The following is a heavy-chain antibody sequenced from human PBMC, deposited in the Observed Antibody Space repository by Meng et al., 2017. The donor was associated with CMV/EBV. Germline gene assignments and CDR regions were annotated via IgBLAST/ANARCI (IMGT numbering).Heavy chain of an antibody. CDR3: ARGSRRLPRFNWFDP. J-gene: IGHJ5*02. D-gene: IGHD3-3*01. CDR2: INHSGST. CDR1: GGSFNGYY. V-gene: IGHV4-34*01. Sequence: QVQLKHGGAGLLKPSETLSLTCAVYGGSFNGYYWSWIRQPPGKGLEWIGEINHSGSTNYNPSLKSRVTISVDTSKNQFSLKLSSVTAADTAVYYCARGSRRLPRFNWFDPWGQGTLVTVSS.